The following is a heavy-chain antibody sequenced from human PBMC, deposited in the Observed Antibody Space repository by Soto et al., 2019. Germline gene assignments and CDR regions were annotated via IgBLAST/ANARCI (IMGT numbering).Heavy chain of an antibody. CDR3: VSDSGIRGPSGDLDY. Sequence: QVQLVQSGAEVKEPGASVKVSCRSSGYTFMSHVMHWVRQAPGQRLEWMGWVTGGNGDTKYSQNCQGRVTITRDTSATTAYMELSRLTSEDTAVYYCVSDSGIRGPSGDLDYWGQGTLVTVSS. CDR1: GYTFMSHV. V-gene: IGHV1-3*01. CDR2: VTGGNGDT. D-gene: IGHD1-20*01. J-gene: IGHJ4*02.